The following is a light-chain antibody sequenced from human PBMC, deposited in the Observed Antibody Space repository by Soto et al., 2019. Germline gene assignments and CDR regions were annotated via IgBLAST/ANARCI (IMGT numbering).Light chain of an antibody. J-gene: IGKJ5*01. Sequence: DIQLTQSPSFLSASVGDRDTITCRASQGLSSDLAWYQQRPGKAPKLLIYAASTLQSGVPSRFSGSGSGTELTLTISSQQPEDFATYYCQQLNSYPITFGQGTRLEIK. V-gene: IGKV1-9*01. CDR3: QQLNSYPIT. CDR2: AAS. CDR1: QGLSSD.